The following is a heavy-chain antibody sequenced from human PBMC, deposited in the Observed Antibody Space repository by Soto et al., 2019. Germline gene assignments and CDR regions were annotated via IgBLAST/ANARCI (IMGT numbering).Heavy chain of an antibody. CDR3: ARDNGFYGSGGFYYYYGMDV. CDR1: GGSISSYY. J-gene: IGHJ6*02. CDR2: IYYSGST. D-gene: IGHD3-10*01. V-gene: IGHV4-59*12. Sequence: PSETLSLTCTVSGGSISSYYWSWIRQPPGKGLEWIGYIYYSGSTNYNPSLKSRVTISVDTSKNQFPLKLSSVTAADTAVYYCARDNGFYGSGGFYYYYGMDVWGQGTTVTVSS.